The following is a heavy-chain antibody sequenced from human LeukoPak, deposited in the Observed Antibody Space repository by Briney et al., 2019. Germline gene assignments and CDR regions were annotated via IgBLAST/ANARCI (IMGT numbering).Heavy chain of an antibody. V-gene: IGHV4-34*01. CDR3: ARGEAGSGSYQFDY. D-gene: IGHD3-10*01. Sequence: SETLSLTCAVYGGSFSGYYWSWIRQPPGKGLEWIGEINHSGSTNYNPSLKSRVTISVDTSKNQFSLKLSSVTAADTAVYYCARGEAGSGSYQFDYWGQGILVTVSS. J-gene: IGHJ4*02. CDR1: GGSFSGYY. CDR2: INHSGST.